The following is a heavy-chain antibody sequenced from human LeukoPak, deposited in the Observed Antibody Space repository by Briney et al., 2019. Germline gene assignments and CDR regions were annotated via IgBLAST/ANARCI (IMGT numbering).Heavy chain of an antibody. V-gene: IGHV4-59*01. CDR3: ARDVTGDDAFDI. Sequence: SETLSLTCTVSGGSISSYYWSWIRQPPGKGLEWIWYIYYSGSTNYNPSLKSRVTISVDTSKNQFSLKLSSVTAADTAVCYCARDVTGDDAFDIWGQGTMVTVSS. J-gene: IGHJ3*02. D-gene: IGHD1-20*01. CDR2: IYYSGST. CDR1: GGSISSYY.